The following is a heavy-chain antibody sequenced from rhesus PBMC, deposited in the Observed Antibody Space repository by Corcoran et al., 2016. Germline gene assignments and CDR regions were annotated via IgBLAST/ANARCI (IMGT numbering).Heavy chain of an antibody. V-gene: IGHV4-99*01. D-gene: IGHD6-13*01. J-gene: IGHJ4*01. Sequence: QVQLQESGPGLVKPSETLSLTCAVSCFSIRIGSFWGWFLHPPGKGLEYLSYISVNSGSTYYNPSLNVRVTISKATSKNQFSLKRTSVTAADTAVYFCARQGVAVGFDYWGQGVLVTVSS. CDR1: CFSIRIGSF. CDR3: ARQGVAVGFDY. CDR2: ISVNSGST.